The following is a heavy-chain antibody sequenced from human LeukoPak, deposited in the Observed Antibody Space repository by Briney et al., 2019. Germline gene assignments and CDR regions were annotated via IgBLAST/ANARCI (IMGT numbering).Heavy chain of an antibody. CDR2: INHSGST. J-gene: IGHJ4*02. Sequence: PSETLSLTCAVYGGSFSGYYWSWIRQPPGKGLEWIGEINHSGSTNYNPSLKSRVTISVDTSKNQFSLKLSSVTAADTAVYYCARLTEGSGSYVRYFDYWGQGTLVTVSS. V-gene: IGHV4-34*01. CDR3: ARLTEGSGSYVRYFDY. D-gene: IGHD3-10*01. CDR1: GGSFSGYY.